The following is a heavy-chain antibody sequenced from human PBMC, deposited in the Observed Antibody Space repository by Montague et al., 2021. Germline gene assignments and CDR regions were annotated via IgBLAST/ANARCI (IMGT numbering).Heavy chain of an antibody. J-gene: IGHJ4*02. D-gene: IGHD1/OR15-1a*01. CDR2: FYSGGNT. V-gene: IGHV4-39*01. CDR1: GGSISGTSHY. CDR3: ARARITGTTTPLDY. Sequence: SETLSLTCTVSGGSISGTSHYWDWIRQPPGKGLEWIGTFYSGGNTNYNPALKSRVSISADTSNNQFSLKLHSVTAADTAVYFCARARITGTTTPLDYWGQGTLVIVSS.